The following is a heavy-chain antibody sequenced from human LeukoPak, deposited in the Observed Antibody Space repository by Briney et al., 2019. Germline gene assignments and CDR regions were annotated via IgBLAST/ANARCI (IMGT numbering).Heavy chain of an antibody. V-gene: IGHV3-21*04. CDR3: TRDQFFDYDNDDAFDV. CDR1: GFSLKTYN. J-gene: IGHJ3*01. D-gene: IGHD3-22*01. CDR2: MTSSRYI. Sequence: GGSLRLSCAASGFSLKTYNMNWVRQAPGKGLEWVSSMTSSRYIYYADSVKGRFTISRDDANNLVFLQMHSLRAEDTAIYYCTRDQFFDYDNDDAFDVWGQGTKVNVSS.